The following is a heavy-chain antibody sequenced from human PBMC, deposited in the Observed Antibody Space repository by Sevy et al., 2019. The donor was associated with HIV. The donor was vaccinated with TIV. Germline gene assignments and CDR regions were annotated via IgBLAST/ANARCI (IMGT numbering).Heavy chain of an antibody. CDR1: GFTFSSYW. CDR2: ISGDGSST. Sequence: GGSLRLSCAASGFTFSSYWMHWVRRAPGKGLVWVSGISGDGSSTNYADSVKGRFTISRDNAKNTLYLQMNSLRAGDTAVYYCEAAYFGSGNYYRHYFDYWGQGSLVTVSS. CDR3: EAAYFGSGNYYRHYFDY. V-gene: IGHV3-74*01. D-gene: IGHD3-10*01. J-gene: IGHJ4*02.